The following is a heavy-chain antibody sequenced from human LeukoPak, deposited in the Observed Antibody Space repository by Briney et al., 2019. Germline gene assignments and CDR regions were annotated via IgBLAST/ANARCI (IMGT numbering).Heavy chain of an antibody. D-gene: IGHD5-24*01. V-gene: IGHV3-74*01. CDR3: ARDWVYKIDY. CDR1: GFTFSSYV. Sequence: GGSLRLSCETAGFTFSSYVTHWVRRTPGKGLVWVSRISHDGIISYADSVKGRFTISRDNAKNTLTLQMNSLRVEDTAVYFCARDWVYKIDYWGRGTLVTVSS. J-gene: IGHJ4*02. CDR2: ISHDGII.